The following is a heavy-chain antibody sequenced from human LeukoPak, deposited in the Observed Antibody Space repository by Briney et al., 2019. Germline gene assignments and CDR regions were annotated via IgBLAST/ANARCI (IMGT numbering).Heavy chain of an antibody. CDR2: IYTSGST. D-gene: IGHD3-22*01. Sequence: SETLSLTCTVSGGSISSYYWSWIRQPAGKGLEWIGRIYTSGSTNYNPSPKSRVTMSVDTSKNQFSLKLSSVTAADTAVYYCAREHYYDSSGYYYYYYYMDVWGKGTTVTISS. J-gene: IGHJ6*03. CDR3: AREHYYDSSGYYYYYYYMDV. CDR1: GGSISSYY. V-gene: IGHV4-4*07.